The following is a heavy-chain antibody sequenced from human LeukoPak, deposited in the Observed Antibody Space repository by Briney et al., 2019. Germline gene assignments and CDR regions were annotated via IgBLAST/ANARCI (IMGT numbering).Heavy chain of an antibody. D-gene: IGHD6-19*01. Sequence: SETLSLTCTVSGGSISSYYWSWIRQPAGKGLAWIGRIYTSGSTNYNPPLKSRVAMPVDTSKNQFSLKLSTVTAADTAVYYCARLLAVAGAFDYWGQGTLVTVSS. CDR3: ARLLAVAGAFDY. J-gene: IGHJ4*02. CDR1: GGSISSYY. CDR2: IYTSGST. V-gene: IGHV4-4*07.